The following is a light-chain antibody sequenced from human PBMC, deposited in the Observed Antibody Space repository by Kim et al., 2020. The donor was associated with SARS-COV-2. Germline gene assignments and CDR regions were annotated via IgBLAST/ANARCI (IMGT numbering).Light chain of an antibody. Sequence: PGENATHSCRASPSVSSSYLAWYQQKPGQAPRLLIYGASSRATGIPGRFSGSGSGTDFTLTISRLEPEDFAVYYGHQYGSSPGGTFGQGTKVDIK. CDR3: HQYGSSPGGT. J-gene: IGKJ1*01. CDR2: GAS. V-gene: IGKV3-20*01. CDR1: PSVSSSY.